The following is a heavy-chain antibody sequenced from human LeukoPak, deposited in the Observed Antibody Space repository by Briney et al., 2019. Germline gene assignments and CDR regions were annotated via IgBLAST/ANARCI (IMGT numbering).Heavy chain of an antibody. Sequence: GGSLRLSCAASGFIFSDYYMSWIRQAPGKGLEWVSYISTTGYTTYYADSVKGRFTISRDNAKNSLYLQMNSLSAEGTAVYYCARTAAAGGDWGQGSLVTVSS. D-gene: IGHD6-25*01. CDR1: GFIFSDYY. V-gene: IGHV3-11*01. CDR3: ARTAAAGGD. CDR2: ISTTGYTT. J-gene: IGHJ4*02.